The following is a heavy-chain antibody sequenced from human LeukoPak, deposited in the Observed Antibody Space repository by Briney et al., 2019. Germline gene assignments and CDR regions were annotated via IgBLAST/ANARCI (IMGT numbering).Heavy chain of an antibody. J-gene: IGHJ4*02. CDR1: GGSFSGYY. CDR2: INHSGST. V-gene: IGHV4-34*01. Sequence: SETLSLTCAVYGGSFSGYYWSWIRQPPGKGLEWIGEINHSGSTNYNPSLKSRVTISVDTSKNQFSLKLSSVTAADTAMYYCARGRVEMATIDFDCWGQGTLVTVSS. CDR3: ARGRVEMATIDFDC. D-gene: IGHD5-24*01.